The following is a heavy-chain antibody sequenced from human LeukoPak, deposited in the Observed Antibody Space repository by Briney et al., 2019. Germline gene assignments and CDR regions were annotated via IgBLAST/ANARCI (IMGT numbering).Heavy chain of an antibody. CDR3: ARSGSTITWYYFDY. Sequence: ASVKVSCTASGYTFTRDTVHWVRQAPGQRPEWMGWINAGNGNTKYSQKFQDRITITSDTSASTAYMELSSLRSEDTAVYYCARSGSTITWYYFDYWGQGTLVIVSS. J-gene: IGHJ4*02. CDR2: INAGNGNT. V-gene: IGHV1-3*01. D-gene: IGHD2-2*01. CDR1: GYTFTRDT.